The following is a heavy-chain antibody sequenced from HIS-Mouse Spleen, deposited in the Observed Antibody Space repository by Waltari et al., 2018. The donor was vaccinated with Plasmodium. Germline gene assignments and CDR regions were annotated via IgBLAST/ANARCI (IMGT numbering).Heavy chain of an antibody. CDR2: IKQDGSEK. CDR3: ASSWYWYFDL. Sequence: EVQLVESGGGLVQPGGSLSLSCAASGFTFSSYWRSWVRQAPGKGLEWVANIKQDGSEKYYVDSVKGRFTISRDSAKNSLYLQMNSLRAEDTAVYYCASSWYWYFDLWGRGTLVTVSS. CDR1: GFTFSSYW. J-gene: IGHJ2*01. D-gene: IGHD6-13*01. V-gene: IGHV3-7*01.